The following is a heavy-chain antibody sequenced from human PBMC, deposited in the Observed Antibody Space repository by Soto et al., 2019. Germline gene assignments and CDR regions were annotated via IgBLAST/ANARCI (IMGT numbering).Heavy chain of an antibody. V-gene: IGHV3-21*01. CDR1: GFSFSSFT. J-gene: IGHJ3*02. CDR3: ARANSGYREDHDAFDI. Sequence: EVQLVESGGGLVKSGGSLRLSCAASGFSFSSFTMNWVRQAPGKGLEWVSSIESSSTYIYYADSLKGRFTVSRDNAKNSLYLQMNSLRAEDTGVYYCARANSGYREDHDAFDIWGQGTQVTVSS. CDR2: IESSSTYI. D-gene: IGHD3-22*01.